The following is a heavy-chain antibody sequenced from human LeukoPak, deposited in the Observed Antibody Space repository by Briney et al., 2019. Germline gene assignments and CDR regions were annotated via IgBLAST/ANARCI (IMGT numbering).Heavy chain of an antibody. CDR1: GFTFTSSA. CDR3: AADMIADDAFDI. D-gene: IGHD3-22*01. Sequence: GASVKVSCKASGFTFTSSAMQWARQARGQRLEWIGWIVVGSGNTNYAQKFQERVTITRDMSTSTAYMELSSLRSEDTAVYYCAADMIADDAFDIWGQGTMVTVSS. V-gene: IGHV1-58*02. J-gene: IGHJ3*02. CDR2: IVVGSGNT.